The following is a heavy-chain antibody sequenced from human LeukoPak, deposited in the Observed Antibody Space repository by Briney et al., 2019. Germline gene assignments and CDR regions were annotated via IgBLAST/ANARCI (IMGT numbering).Heavy chain of an antibody. Sequence: PGRSLRLSCAASGFTFSSYAMHWVRQAPGKGLEWVAVISYDGSNKYYADSVKGRFTISRDNSKDTLYLQMNSLRAEDTAVYYCARDRSSGYYYYYGMDVWGQGTTVTVSS. D-gene: IGHD6-6*01. J-gene: IGHJ6*02. CDR2: ISYDGSNK. CDR1: GFTFSSYA. V-gene: IGHV3-30-3*01. CDR3: ARDRSSGYYYYYGMDV.